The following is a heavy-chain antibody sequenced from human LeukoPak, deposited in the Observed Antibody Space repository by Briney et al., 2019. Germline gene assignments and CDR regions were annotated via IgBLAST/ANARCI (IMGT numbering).Heavy chain of an antibody. CDR3: ARDYTAMARRRYYHMDV. Sequence: GGSLRLSCAASGFTFSSYAMHWVRQAPGKGLEWVAVISYDGSNKYYADSVKGRFTISRDNSKNTLYLQMNSLRAEDTAVYYCARDYTAMARRRYYHMDVWGKGTTVTVSS. V-gene: IGHV3-30-3*01. J-gene: IGHJ6*03. CDR1: GFTFSSYA. CDR2: ISYDGSNK. D-gene: IGHD5-18*01.